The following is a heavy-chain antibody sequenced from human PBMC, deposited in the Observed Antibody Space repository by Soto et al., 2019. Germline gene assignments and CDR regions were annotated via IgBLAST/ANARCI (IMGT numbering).Heavy chain of an antibody. Sequence: QVQLVQSGAEVKKPGSSVKVSCKASGGTFSTYAISWVRQAPGQGLEWMGGVIPIFDTVNYAQRFQGRVTITADESTTTAYMVLSSLGSEDTAVYYSAADVGATARAFDYWGQGTLVTVSS. CDR2: VIPIFDTV. D-gene: IGHD1-26*01. CDR1: GGTFSTYA. V-gene: IGHV1-69*01. J-gene: IGHJ4*02. CDR3: AADVGATARAFDY.